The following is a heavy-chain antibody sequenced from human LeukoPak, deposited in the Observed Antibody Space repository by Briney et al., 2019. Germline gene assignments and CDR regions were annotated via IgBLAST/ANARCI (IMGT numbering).Heavy chain of an antibody. CDR1: GYSISSSYY. J-gene: IGHJ5*02. CDR3: ARIRIVVVVAADGGRGSWFDP. Sequence: SETLSLTCAVSGYSISSSYYWGWIRQPPGKGLEWIGSIYHSGSTYYNPSLKSRVTISVDTSKNQFSLKLSSVTAADTAVYYCARIRIVVVVAADGGRGSWFDPWGQGTLVTVSS. CDR2: IYHSGST. V-gene: IGHV4-38-2*01. D-gene: IGHD2-15*01.